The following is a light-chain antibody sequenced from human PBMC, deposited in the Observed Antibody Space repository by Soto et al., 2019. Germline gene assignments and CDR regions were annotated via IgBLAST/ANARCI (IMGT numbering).Light chain of an antibody. J-gene: IGKJ1*01. Sequence: EIVLTQSPGTLSLSPGERVTLSCRASQSFNSNYLAWYQQKPGQAPRLLIYGASTRATGIPDRFSGSGSGTDFTLTISRLEPEDFAVYYCHQYGSSPRTFGPGTKVDIK. CDR1: QSFNSNY. CDR3: HQYGSSPRT. V-gene: IGKV3-20*01. CDR2: GAS.